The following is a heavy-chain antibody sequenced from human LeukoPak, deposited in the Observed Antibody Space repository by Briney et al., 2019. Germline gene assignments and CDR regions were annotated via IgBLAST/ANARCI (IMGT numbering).Heavy chain of an antibody. D-gene: IGHD5-18*01. CDR2: ISGSGGST. CDR1: GFTFSSYA. CDR3: AKDVTAMVPYYFDY. J-gene: IGHJ4*02. Sequence: GASLRLSCAASGFTFSSYAMSWVRQAPGKGLKWVSAISGSGGSTYYADSVKGRFTISRDNSKNTLYLQMNSLRAEDTAVYYCAKDVTAMVPYYFDYWGQGTLVTVSS. V-gene: IGHV3-23*01.